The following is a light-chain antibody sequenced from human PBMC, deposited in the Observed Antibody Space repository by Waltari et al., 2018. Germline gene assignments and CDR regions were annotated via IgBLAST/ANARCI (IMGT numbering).Light chain of an antibody. Sequence: QSVLTQPPSASGTPGPRVTISCSGSRSNIGTTYVSWYQQLPGTAPKLLIYRNNQRPSGVPDRFSGSKSGTSASLAISGLRSEDEADYYCAVWDDSLSGRVFGGGTKVTVL. V-gene: IGLV1-47*01. CDR1: RSNIGTTY. J-gene: IGLJ3*02. CDR2: RNN. CDR3: AVWDDSLSGRV.